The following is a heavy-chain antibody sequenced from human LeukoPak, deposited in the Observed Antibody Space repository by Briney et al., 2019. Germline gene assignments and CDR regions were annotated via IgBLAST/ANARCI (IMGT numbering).Heavy chain of an antibody. CDR3: ARHWGSDWYFDL. V-gene: IGHV4-59*08. J-gene: IGHJ2*01. D-gene: IGHD7-27*01. Sequence: SETLSLTCTVSNGSIGSYYWTWVRQPPGKGLEWLGYIHYSGYTNYNPSLKSRVTISVDTSKNQFSLNLSSVTAADTAVYYCARHWGSDWYFDLWGRGTLVTVSS. CDR2: IHYSGYT. CDR1: NGSIGSYY.